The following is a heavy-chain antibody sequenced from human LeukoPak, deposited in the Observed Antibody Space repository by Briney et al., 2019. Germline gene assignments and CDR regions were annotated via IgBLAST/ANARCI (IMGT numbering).Heavy chain of an antibody. CDR2: IYYSGST. D-gene: IGHD6-19*01. J-gene: IGHJ4*02. V-gene: IGHV4-34*01. CDR3: ARHSPLQQQWLVLNYFDY. CDR1: GGSFSGYY. Sequence: PSETLSLTCAVYGGSFSGYYWSWIRQPPGKGLEWIGSIYYSGSTYYNPSLKSRVTISVDTSKNQFSLKLSSVTAADTAVYYCARHSPLQQQWLVLNYFDYWGQGTLVTVSS.